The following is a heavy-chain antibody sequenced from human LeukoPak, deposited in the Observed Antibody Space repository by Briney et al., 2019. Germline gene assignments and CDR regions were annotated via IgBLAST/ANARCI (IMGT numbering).Heavy chain of an antibody. CDR2: IYYSGST. CDR3: ARDVDYGSGRDYYYMDV. D-gene: IGHD3-10*01. CDR1: GGSVSSHY. J-gene: IGHJ6*03. Sequence: KPSETLSLTCTVSGGSVSSHYWSWIRQPPGKGLEWIGYIYYSGSTNYNPSLKSRVTISVDTSKNQFSLKLSSVTAADTAVYYCARDVDYGSGRDYYYMDVWGKGTTVTVSS. V-gene: IGHV4-59*02.